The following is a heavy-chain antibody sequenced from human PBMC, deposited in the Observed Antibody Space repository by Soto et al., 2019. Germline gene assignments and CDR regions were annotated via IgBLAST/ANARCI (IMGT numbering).Heavy chain of an antibody. V-gene: IGHV4-34*01. J-gene: IGHJ3*02. CDR2: INHSGST. CDR1: GGSFSGYY. Sequence: QVQLQQWGAGLLKPSETLSLTCAVYGGSFSGYYWSWIRQPPGKGLEWIGEINHSGSTNYSPSLKSRVTISVDTSKNQFSLKLSSVTAADTAVYYCARGPPLGYCSGGSCYSRDAFDIWGQGTMVTVSS. CDR3: ARGPPLGYCSGGSCYSRDAFDI. D-gene: IGHD2-15*01.